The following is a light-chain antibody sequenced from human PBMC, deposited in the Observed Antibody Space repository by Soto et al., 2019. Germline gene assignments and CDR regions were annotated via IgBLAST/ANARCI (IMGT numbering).Light chain of an antibody. J-gene: IGKJ1*01. Sequence: QMNQSPSSLSASVGDRVTIACRASQSIGIYLNWYQKKPGKAPKLLIHAASTLQSRAPSTFSGSGYGTDFALTISSLQPEDIATYYCHQTFANPWTFAHGTKVDI. V-gene: IGKV1-39*01. CDR2: AAS. CDR1: QSIGIY. CDR3: HQTFANPWT.